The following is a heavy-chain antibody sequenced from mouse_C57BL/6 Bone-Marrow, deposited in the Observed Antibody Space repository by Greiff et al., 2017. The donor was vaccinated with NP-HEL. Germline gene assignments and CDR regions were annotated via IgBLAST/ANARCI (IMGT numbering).Heavy chain of an antibody. CDR2: IYPGSGST. V-gene: IGHV1-55*01. D-gene: IGHD2-14*01. CDR3: ARGVPPYAMDY. J-gene: IGHJ4*01. CDR1: GYTFTSYW. Sequence: VKLQQPGAELVKPGASVKMSCKASGYTFTSYWITWVKQRPGQGLEWIGDIYPGSGSTNYNEKFKSKATLTVDTSSSTAYMQLSSLTSEDSAVYYCARGVPPYAMDYWGQGTSVTVSS.